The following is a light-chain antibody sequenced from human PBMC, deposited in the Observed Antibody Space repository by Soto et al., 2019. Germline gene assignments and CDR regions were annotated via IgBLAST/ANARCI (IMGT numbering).Light chain of an antibody. V-gene: IGKV3-15*01. Sequence: EIVMTQSPATLSVSPGERATLSCKASQSVSSNLAWYRQKPGQAPRLLIYGASTRATGIPARFSGSGSGTEFTLTISSLQSEDFAVSYCQHYNNWPPWTFGQGTKVEIK. CDR2: GAS. J-gene: IGKJ1*01. CDR3: QHYNNWPPWT. CDR1: QSVSSN.